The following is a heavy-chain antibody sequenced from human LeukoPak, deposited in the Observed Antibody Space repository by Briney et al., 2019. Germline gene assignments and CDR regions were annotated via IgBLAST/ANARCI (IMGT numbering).Heavy chain of an antibody. V-gene: IGHV3-30*04. D-gene: IGHD6-19*01. CDR1: GFTIGNYA. CDR3: ARSNVAGSVSYLYGVDV. J-gene: IGHJ6*02. CDR2: ILDDGSSE. Sequence: GRSLRLSCSASGFTIGNYAMNWVRRAPGKGLEWVSLILDDGSSEYYADSVKGRFSISSDTSKNTLDLQMDSLRPEDTAVYYCARSNVAGSVSYLYGVDVWGQGTTVIVSS.